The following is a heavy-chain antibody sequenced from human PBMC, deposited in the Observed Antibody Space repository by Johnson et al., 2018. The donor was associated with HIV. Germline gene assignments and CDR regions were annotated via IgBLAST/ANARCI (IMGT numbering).Heavy chain of an antibody. V-gene: IGHV3-72*01. D-gene: IGHD1-14*01. CDR3: ARGPRNPGLDNFNI. J-gene: IGHJ3*02. Sequence: VQLVESGGGFVQPGGSLRLSCAASGFTFSDHYMDWVRPAPGQGLEWVGRTRNKANSYTTAYAASVKGRFTISRDDSKNSLYLQMNSLKTEDTAVYYCARGPRNPGLDNFNIWGQGMMVTVSS. CDR2: TRNKANSYTT. CDR1: GFTFSDHY.